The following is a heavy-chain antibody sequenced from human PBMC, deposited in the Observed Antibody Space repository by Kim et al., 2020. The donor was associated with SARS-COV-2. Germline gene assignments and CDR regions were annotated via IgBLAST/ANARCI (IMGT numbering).Heavy chain of an antibody. V-gene: IGHV3-30*01. Sequence: GRFTISRDNSKNTLYLQMNSLRAEDTAVYYCARSRVTNYDILTGYGLFDYWGQGTLVTVSS. J-gene: IGHJ4*02. CDR3: ARSRVTNYDILTGYGLFDY. D-gene: IGHD3-9*01.